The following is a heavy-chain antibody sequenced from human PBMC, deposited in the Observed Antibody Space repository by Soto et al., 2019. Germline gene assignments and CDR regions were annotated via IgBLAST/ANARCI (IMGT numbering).Heavy chain of an antibody. Sequence: SVNVSFKASGGTFSIYSIILLRQSPVQGLEWMGGIIPIFGTANYAQKFHGRVTITADKSTSTAYMELSSLRSEDTAVYYCARHDRYRSVDWGQGTLVTVSS. J-gene: IGHJ4*02. CDR1: GGTFSIYS. D-gene: IGHD6-19*01. CDR2: IIPIFGTA. V-gene: IGHV1-69*06. CDR3: ARHDRYRSVD.